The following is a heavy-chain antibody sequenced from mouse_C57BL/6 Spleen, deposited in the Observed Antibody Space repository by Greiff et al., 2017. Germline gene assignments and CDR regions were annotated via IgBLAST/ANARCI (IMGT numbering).Heavy chain of an antibody. D-gene: IGHD1-1*01. J-gene: IGHJ2*01. V-gene: IGHV1-15*01. CDR3: TRRGVITTVVADY. CDR2: IDPETGGT. CDR1: GYTFTDYE. Sequence: VQLQQSGAELVRPGASVTLSCKASGYTFTDYEMHWVKQTPVPGLEWIGAIDPETGGTAYNQKFKGKAILTADKSSSTAYMELRSLTSEDSAVYYCTRRGVITTVVADYWGQGTTLTVSS.